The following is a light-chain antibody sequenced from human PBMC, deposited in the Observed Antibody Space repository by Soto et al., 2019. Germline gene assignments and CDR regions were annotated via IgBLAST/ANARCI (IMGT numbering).Light chain of an antibody. Sequence: QPASVSGSPGQSITISCTGTSRDVGSYNLLSWYQQHPGKAPKLMIYEVSKRPSGVSNRFSGSKSGNTASLTISGLQAEDEADYYCCSYAGSSTLFGGGTKLTVL. CDR1: SRDVGSYNL. V-gene: IGLV2-23*02. J-gene: IGLJ2*01. CDR2: EVS. CDR3: CSYAGSSTL.